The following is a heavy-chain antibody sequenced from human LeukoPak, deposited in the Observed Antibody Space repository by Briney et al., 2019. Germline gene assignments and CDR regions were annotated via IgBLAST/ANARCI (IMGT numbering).Heavy chain of an antibody. V-gene: IGHV3-23*01. D-gene: IGHD4-17*01. CDR2: QTANSDDT. CDR3: GRDPNGNYVGAFEF. J-gene: IGHJ3*01. Sequence: GGSLRLSCTASGFAFSAYAMTWVRQVPGKGLEWVSSQTANSDDTTYADSVRGHFTMSRDNSKNSLYLQVNNLRAEDTATYYCGRDPNGNYVGAFEFWGQGTLVTVSS. CDR1: GFAFSAYA.